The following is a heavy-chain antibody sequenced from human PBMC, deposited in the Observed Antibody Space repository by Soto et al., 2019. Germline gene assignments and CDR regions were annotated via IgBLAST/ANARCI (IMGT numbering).Heavy chain of an antibody. CDR2: IYPGDSDT. CDR3: ARLTMVRGTANWFDP. D-gene: IGHD3-10*01. V-gene: IGHV5-51*01. J-gene: IGHJ5*02. CDR1: GYSFTSYW. Sequence: PGESLKISCKGSGYSFTSYWIGWVRQMPGKGLEWMGIIYPGDSDTRYSPSFQGQVTISADKSISTAYLQWSSLKASDTAMYYCARLTMVRGTANWFDPWGQGTLVTVSS.